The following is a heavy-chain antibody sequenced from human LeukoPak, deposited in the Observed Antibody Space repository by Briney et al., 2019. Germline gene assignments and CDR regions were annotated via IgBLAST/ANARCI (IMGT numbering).Heavy chain of an antibody. V-gene: IGHV3-21*01. D-gene: IGHD3-9*01. CDR2: ISSSSSYI. Sequence: GGSLRLSCAASGFTFSSYSMNWVRQAPGKGLEWVSSISSSSSYIYYADSVKGRFTISRDNAKNSLYLQMNSLRAEDTAVYYCARLDYDILTGYPYFDYWGQGTLVTVSS. CDR3: ARLDYDILTGYPYFDY. CDR1: GFTFSSYS. J-gene: IGHJ4*02.